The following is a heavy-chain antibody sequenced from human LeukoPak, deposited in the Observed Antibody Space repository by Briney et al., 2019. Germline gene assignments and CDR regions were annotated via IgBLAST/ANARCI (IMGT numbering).Heavy chain of an antibody. Sequence: GRSLRLSCAASGFTFSSYGMHWVRQAPGKGLEWVAVISYDGSNKYYADSVKGRFTISRDNSKNTLYLQMNSLRAEDTAVYYCAKEVEMATPWGAFDYWGQGTLVTVSS. CDR2: ISYDGSNK. V-gene: IGHV3-30*18. J-gene: IGHJ4*02. CDR3: AKEVEMATPWGAFDY. CDR1: GFTFSSYG. D-gene: IGHD5-24*01.